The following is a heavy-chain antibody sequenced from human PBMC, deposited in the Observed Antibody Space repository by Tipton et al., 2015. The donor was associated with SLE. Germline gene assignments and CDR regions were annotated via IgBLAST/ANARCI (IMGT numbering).Heavy chain of an antibody. CDR1: GASMNSGSYS. D-gene: IGHD1-26*01. CDR2: IDSSGNT. V-gene: IGHV4-61*09. Sequence: LRLSCSVSGASMNSGSYSWHWIRQPAGKALQWLGHIDSSGNTYYNPSLRSRVSISVDVSRNQFSLTLNSVAAADTATYSCARETGTYYSTWFDSWGQGTLVTVSS. CDR3: ARETGTYYSTWFDS. J-gene: IGHJ5*01.